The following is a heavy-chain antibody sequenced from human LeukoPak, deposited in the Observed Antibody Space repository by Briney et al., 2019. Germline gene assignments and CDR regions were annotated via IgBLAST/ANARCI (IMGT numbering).Heavy chain of an antibody. V-gene: IGHV3-23*01. J-gene: IGHJ4*02. CDR1: GFTIMNSA. Sequence: GGSLRLSCGASGFTIMNSAMNWVRQAPGKGLEWVSAINGTAINTDYADSVKGRFTISRDYSKNTLYLQMNSLRAEDTAVYYCAKKGYYDGSGYYMYYFDHWGQGTLVTVSS. D-gene: IGHD3-22*01. CDR3: AKKGYYDGSGYYMYYFDH. CDR2: INGTAINT.